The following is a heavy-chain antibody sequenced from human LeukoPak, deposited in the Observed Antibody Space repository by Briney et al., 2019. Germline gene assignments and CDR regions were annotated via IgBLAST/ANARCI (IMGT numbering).Heavy chain of an antibody. Sequence: GGSLRLSCAASGFTFSSYAMTWVRQAPGKGLEWVSTIRATAGTTYYEDSAKGRFTISRDNSKNMQWLRMNSLRVEDTAVYYCTKGGYTTYFDYWGQGTLVTVSS. CDR2: IRATAGTT. D-gene: IGHD6-13*01. CDR3: TKGGYTTYFDY. V-gene: IGHV3-23*01. J-gene: IGHJ4*02. CDR1: GFTFSSYA.